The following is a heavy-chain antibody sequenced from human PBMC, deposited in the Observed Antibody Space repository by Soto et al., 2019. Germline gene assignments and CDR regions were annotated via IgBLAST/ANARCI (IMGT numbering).Heavy chain of an antibody. V-gene: IGHV3-23*01. Sequence: GGSLRLSCAASGFTFSAYGMSWVLQAPGKGPEWVSTLSGSGERTDYADSVKGRFTISRDNSKNTLYMQMNSLRAEDTAVYYCAKSNQIFGVLIDYYYYGMDVWGQGTTVTVSS. CDR3: AKSNQIFGVLIDYYYYGMDV. CDR2: LSGSGERT. J-gene: IGHJ6*02. CDR1: GFTFSAYG. D-gene: IGHD3-3*01.